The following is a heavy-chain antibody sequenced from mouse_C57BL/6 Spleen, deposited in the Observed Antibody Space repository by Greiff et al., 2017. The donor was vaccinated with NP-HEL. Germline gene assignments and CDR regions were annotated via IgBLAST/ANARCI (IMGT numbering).Heavy chain of an antibody. CDR3: ARRETVVVEGFDY. V-gene: IGHV1-50*01. CDR1: GYTFTSYW. Sequence: QVQLQQSGAELVKPGASVKLSCKASGYTFTSYWMQWVKQRPGQGLEWIGEIDPSDSYTNYNQKFKGKATLTVDTSSSTAYMQLSSLTSEDSAVYYCARRETVVVEGFDYWGQGTTLTVSS. CDR2: IDPSDSYT. J-gene: IGHJ2*01. D-gene: IGHD1-1*01.